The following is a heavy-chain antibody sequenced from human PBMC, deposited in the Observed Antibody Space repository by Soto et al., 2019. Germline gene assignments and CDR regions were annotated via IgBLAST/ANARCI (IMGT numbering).Heavy chain of an antibody. V-gene: IGHV4-39*01. CDR1: GGSISSSSYY. J-gene: IGHJ4*02. D-gene: IGHD3-3*01. CDR3: ARVFGVVTPGYYFDY. CDR2: IYNSGST. Sequence: SETLSLTCTVSGGSISSSSYYWGWIRQPPGKGLEWIGSIYNSGSTYYNPSLKSRVTISVDTSKNQFSLKLSSVTAADTAVYYCARVFGVVTPGYYFDYWGQGTLVTVSS.